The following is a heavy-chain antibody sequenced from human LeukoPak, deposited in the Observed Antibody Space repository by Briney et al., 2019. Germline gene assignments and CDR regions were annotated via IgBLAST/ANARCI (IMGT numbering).Heavy chain of an antibody. D-gene: IGHD3-3*01. V-gene: IGHV1-69*01. J-gene: IGHJ5*02. Sequence: ASVKVSXKASGGTFRSYAISWVRQAPGQGLEWIGGIIPIFGTANYAQKFQGRVTITADESTSTAYMELSSLRSEDTAVYYCASDPIPIFGVVIKINWFDPWGQGTLVTVSS. CDR3: ASDPIPIFGVVIKINWFDP. CDR2: IIPIFGTA. CDR1: GGTFRSYA.